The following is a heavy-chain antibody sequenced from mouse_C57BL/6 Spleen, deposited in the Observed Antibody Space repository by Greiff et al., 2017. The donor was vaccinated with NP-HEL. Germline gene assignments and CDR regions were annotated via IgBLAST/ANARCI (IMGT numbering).Heavy chain of an antibody. V-gene: IGHV3-6*01. J-gene: IGHJ2*01. CDR1: GYSITSGYY. Sequence: EVKLQESGPGLVKPSQSLSLTCSVTGYSITSGYYWNWIRQFPGNKLEWMGYISYDGSNNYNPSLKNRIAITRDTSKNQFFLKLNSVTTEDTATYYCARERIYYDYDEGYFDYWGQGTTLTVSS. D-gene: IGHD2-4*01. CDR3: ARERIYYDYDEGYFDY. CDR2: ISYDGSN.